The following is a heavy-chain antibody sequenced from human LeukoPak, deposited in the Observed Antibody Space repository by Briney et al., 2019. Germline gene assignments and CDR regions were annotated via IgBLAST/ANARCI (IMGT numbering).Heavy chain of an antibody. Sequence: SETLSLTCTVSGGSISGYYWNWLRQSPEKGLEWIGYIYHSGTINFNPSLKARVTMSIDTSKNQFSLKLSSVTAADTAVYYCAKSRSLGLQYFDTWGQGTLATVSS. J-gene: IGHJ4*02. CDR1: GGSISGYY. V-gene: IGHV4-59*01. CDR3: AKSRSLGLQYFDT. CDR2: IYHSGTI. D-gene: IGHD4-11*01.